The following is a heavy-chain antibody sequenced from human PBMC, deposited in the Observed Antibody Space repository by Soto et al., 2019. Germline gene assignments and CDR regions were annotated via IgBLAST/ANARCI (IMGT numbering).Heavy chain of an antibody. CDR3: AGLRGYAGGTIAY. CDR1: GGSIISGY. J-gene: IGHJ4*02. D-gene: IGHD2-8*02. V-gene: IGHV4-59*01. Sequence: SETLSLTCTVSGGSIISGYWSWIRQPPGMGLEWIGYLSYSGNTNYNPSVKGRVTLSVATHQNQFSLSLSSVTTADTAVYDCAGLRGYAGGTIAYWGKGTRVTVS. CDR2: LSYSGNT.